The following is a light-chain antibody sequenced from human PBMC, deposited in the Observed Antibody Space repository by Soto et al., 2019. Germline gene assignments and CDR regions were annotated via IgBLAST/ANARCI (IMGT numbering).Light chain of an antibody. CDR1: QSVSNN. Sequence: EIVMTQAPGTLSASPGEGATLSCRASQSVSNNLAWSQQKPGQAPRLIIYGASIRATGVPARFSGSGSGTDFTLTISSLQSEDFAVYYCQQYNDWPPCAFGQGTKVEIK. J-gene: IGKJ1*01. CDR2: GAS. CDR3: QQYNDWPPCA. V-gene: IGKV3D-15*01.